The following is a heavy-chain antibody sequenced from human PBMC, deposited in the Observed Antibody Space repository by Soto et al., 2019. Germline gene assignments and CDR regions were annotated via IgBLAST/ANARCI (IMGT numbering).Heavy chain of an antibody. CDR1: GYSFTSYW. Sequence: GESLKISCKGSGYSFTSYWISWVRQMPGKGLEWMGRIDPSDSYTNYSPSFQGHVTISADKSISTAYLQWSSLKASDTAMYYCARRRSTSLILGPYYYYGMDVWGQGTTVTVSS. CDR3: ARRRSTSLILGPYYYYGMDV. V-gene: IGHV5-10-1*01. J-gene: IGHJ6*02. D-gene: IGHD2-2*01. CDR2: IDPSDSYT.